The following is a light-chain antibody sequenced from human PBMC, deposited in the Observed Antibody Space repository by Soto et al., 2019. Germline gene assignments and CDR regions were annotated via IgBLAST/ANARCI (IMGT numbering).Light chain of an antibody. V-gene: IGKV3-20*01. Sequence: EIALTQSPGTLSLSPGERATLSCRASQTLSNSFIAWYQHKPGQAPRLLIYGASSRATGIPDRFSGSGSGTEFTLTISRLEPEDFAVYYCQQYGSSSWTFGQGTKVDIK. CDR2: GAS. J-gene: IGKJ1*01. CDR3: QQYGSSSWT. CDR1: QTLSNSF.